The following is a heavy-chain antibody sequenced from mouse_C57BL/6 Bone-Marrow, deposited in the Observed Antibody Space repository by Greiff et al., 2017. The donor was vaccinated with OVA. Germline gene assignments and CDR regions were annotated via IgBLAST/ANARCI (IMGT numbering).Heavy chain of an antibody. CDR3: ARRGLGTRYFDV. J-gene: IGHJ1*03. Sequence: EVQLKESGPGMVKPSQSLSLTCTVTGYSITSGYDWHWIRHFPGNKLEWMGYISYSGSTNYNPSLKSRISITHDTSKNHFFLKLNSVTTEDTATYYCARRGLGTRYFDVWGTGTTVTVSS. V-gene: IGHV3-1*01. D-gene: IGHD2-2*01. CDR1: GYSITSGYD. CDR2: ISYSGST.